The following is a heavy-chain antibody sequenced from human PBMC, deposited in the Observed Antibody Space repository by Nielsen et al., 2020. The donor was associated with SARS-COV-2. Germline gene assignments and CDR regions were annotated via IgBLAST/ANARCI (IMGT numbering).Heavy chain of an antibody. J-gene: IGHJ6*02. V-gene: IGHV1-18*01. CDR2: ISAYNGNT. CDR1: GYTFTSYG. CDR3: ARDQVYTIFSVYYGMDV. D-gene: IGHD3-3*01. Sequence: ASVKVSCKASGYTFTSYGISWVRQAPGQGLEWMGWISAYNGNTNYAQKLQGRVTMTTDTSTSTAYMELSSLRSEDTAVYYCARDQVYTIFSVYYGMDVWGQGTTVTVSS.